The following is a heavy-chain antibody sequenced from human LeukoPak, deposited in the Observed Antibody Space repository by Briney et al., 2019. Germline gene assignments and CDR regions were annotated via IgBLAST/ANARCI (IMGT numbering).Heavy chain of an antibody. V-gene: IGHV3-53*01. CDR1: GFTVSTKY. CDR2: IYSGGTT. D-gene: IGHD2-21*02. Sequence: GGSLRLSCAASGFTVSTKYMNWVRQRPGKGLEWVSVIYSGGTTYYADSVKGRFTISRDNSKNTLYLQMNSLRAEDTAVYYCAKVVGTPYYFDYWGQGTLVTVSS. CDR3: AKVVGTPYYFDY. J-gene: IGHJ4*02.